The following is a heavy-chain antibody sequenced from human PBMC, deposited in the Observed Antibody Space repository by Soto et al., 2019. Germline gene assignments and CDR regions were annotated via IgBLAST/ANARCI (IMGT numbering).Heavy chain of an antibody. CDR3: ATTDKVGDGYSSIFYYYYYGMDV. J-gene: IGHJ6*02. CDR1: GYTFTGYY. D-gene: IGHD4-4*01. CDR2: INPNSGGT. V-gene: IGHV1-2*02. Sequence: ASVKVSCKASGYTFTGYYMHWVRQAPGQGLEWMGWINPNSGGTNYAQKFQGRVTMTRDTSISTAYMELSRLRSDDTAVYYCATTDKVGDGYSSIFYYYYYGMDVWGQGTTVTVSS.